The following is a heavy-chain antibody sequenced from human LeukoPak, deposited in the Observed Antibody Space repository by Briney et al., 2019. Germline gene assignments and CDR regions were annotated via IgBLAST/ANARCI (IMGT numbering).Heavy chain of an antibody. J-gene: IGHJ4*02. D-gene: IGHD2-2*01. V-gene: IGHV3-7*01. CDR2: IKQDGSEK. CDR1: GFTLSSYW. CDR3: AKDARKYQLRTPFDY. Sequence: GGSLRLSCAVSGFTLSSYWMSWVRQAPGKGLEWVANIKQDGSEKYYVDSVKGRFTISRDNSKNTLYLQMNSLRAEDTAVYYCAKDARKYQLRTPFDYWGQGTLVTVSS.